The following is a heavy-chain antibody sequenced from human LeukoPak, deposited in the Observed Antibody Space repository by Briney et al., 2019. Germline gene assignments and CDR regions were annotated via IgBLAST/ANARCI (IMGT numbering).Heavy chain of an antibody. CDR1: GYTFTSYA. D-gene: IGHD3-10*01. J-gene: IGHJ4*02. CDR3: ARALWFGELYFDY. CDR2: INAGNGNT. V-gene: IGHV1-3*01. Sequence: ASVKVSCKASGYTFTSYAMHWVRQAPGQGLEWMGWINAGNGNTKYSQKFQGRVTITRDTSASTAYMELSSLRSEDTAVYYCARALWFGELYFDYWGQGTLVTVSS.